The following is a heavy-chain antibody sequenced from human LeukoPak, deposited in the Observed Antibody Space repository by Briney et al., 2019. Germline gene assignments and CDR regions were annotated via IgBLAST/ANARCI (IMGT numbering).Heavy chain of an antibody. D-gene: IGHD3-22*01. J-gene: IGHJ4*02. Sequence: PSETLSLTCAVSGGSISSGGYSWSWIRQPPGKGLEWIGYIYHSGSTYYNPSPKSRVTISVDRSKNQFSLKLSSVTAADTAVYYCARAPYYYDSSGYYYVEYYFDYWGQGTLVTVSS. CDR2: IYHSGST. V-gene: IGHV4-30-2*01. CDR3: ARAPYYYDSSGYYYVEYYFDY. CDR1: GGSISSGGYS.